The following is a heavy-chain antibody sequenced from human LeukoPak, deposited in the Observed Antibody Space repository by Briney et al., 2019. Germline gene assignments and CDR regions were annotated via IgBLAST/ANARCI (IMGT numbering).Heavy chain of an antibody. V-gene: IGHV4-30-2*01. CDR1: GDSISSGAYS. Sequence: SETLSLTCIVSGDSISSGAYSWSWIRQPPGKGLEWIGYIFHTGSTFYNPSLKSRLTISVDNSKNQFSLRLSSVTAADTAVYYCARELWFANAPGSWLDPWGQGTLVTVSS. CDR2: IFHTGST. J-gene: IGHJ5*02. D-gene: IGHD3-10*01. CDR3: ARELWFANAPGSWLDP.